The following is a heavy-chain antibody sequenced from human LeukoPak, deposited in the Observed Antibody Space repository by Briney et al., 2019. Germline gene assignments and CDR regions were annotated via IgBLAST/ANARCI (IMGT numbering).Heavy chain of an antibody. Sequence: PGGSLRLSCAASGFTFSSYGIHWVRQAPGKGLEWVAFIQNDGSNKYYADSVKGRFTISRDNAKNSLYLQMNSLRAEDTAVYYCARDWGSDYWGQGTLVTVSS. CDR2: IQNDGSNK. CDR1: GFTFSSYG. CDR3: ARDWGSDY. D-gene: IGHD7-27*01. J-gene: IGHJ4*02. V-gene: IGHV3-30*02.